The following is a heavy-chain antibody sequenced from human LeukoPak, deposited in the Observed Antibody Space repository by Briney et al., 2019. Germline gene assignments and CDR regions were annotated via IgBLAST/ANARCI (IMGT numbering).Heavy chain of an antibody. CDR2: IYYSGST. V-gene: IGHV4-61*01. Sequence: SETLSLTCTVAGDSVSSDSHYRSWIRQPPGRGLEWIGYIYYSGSTSYNPPPKSRVTISIDTSKNQFSLKLKSVTAADTAVYYCAREGGFGSSWYPHWGQGTLVTVSS. CDR1: GDSVSSDSHY. CDR3: AREGGFGSSWYPH. J-gene: IGHJ4*02. D-gene: IGHD6-13*01.